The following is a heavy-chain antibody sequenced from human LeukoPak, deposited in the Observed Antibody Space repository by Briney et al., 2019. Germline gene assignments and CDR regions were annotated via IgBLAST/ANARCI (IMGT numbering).Heavy chain of an antibody. V-gene: IGHV3-66*01. CDR3: ARGFSILWFGDFPPYYFDY. CDR2: IYSGGST. CDR1: GFTVSSNY. Sequence: GGSLRLSCAASGFTVSSNYMSWVRQAPGKGLEWVSVIYSGGSTYYADSVKGRFTISRDNSKNTLYLQMNSLRAEDTAVYYCARGFSILWFGDFPPYYFDYWGQGTLVTVSS. J-gene: IGHJ4*02. D-gene: IGHD3-10*01.